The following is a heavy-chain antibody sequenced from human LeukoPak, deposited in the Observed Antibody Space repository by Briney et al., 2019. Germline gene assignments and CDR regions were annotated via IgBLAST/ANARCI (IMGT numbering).Heavy chain of an antibody. CDR3: ARASSSRGSYSRRGEDYFDY. CDR1: GYTFTSYY. CDR2: INPSAGST. D-gene: IGHD1-26*01. V-gene: IGHV1-46*01. J-gene: IGHJ4*02. Sequence: APVKVSCKASGYTFTSYYMHWVRQAPGQGLEWMGIINPSAGSTSYAQRFQGRVTMTRDTSSSTVYMELSSLRFEDTAIYYCARASSSRGSYSRRGEDYFDYWGQGTLVTVSS.